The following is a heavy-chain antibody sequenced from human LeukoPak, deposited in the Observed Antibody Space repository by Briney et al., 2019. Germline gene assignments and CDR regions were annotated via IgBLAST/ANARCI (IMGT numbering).Heavy chain of an antibody. D-gene: IGHD2/OR15-2a*01. V-gene: IGHV1-69*05. CDR1: GGTFSSYA. CDR2: IIRIFGTA. CDR3: ARLNISGWDYYYYYMDV. Sequence: ASVKVSCKASGGTFSSYAISWVRQAPGQGLEWMGGIIRIFGTANYAQNFQGRVTITTDESTSTAYMELSSLRSEDTAVYYCARLNISGWDYYYYYMDVWGKGTTVTVSS. J-gene: IGHJ6*03.